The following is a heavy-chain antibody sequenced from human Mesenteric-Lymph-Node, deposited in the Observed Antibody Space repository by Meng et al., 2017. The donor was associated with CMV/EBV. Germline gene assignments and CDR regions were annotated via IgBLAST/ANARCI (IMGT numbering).Heavy chain of an antibody. CDR2: ISNSGSTI. Sequence: GESLKISCAASGFTFSDYYMSWIRQAPGKGLEWVSYISNSGSTIYYADSVKGRFTVSRDNAKNSLYLQMNSLRAEDTAVYYCARSLYHYSGSYLGYWGQGALVTVSS. CDR3: ARSLYHYSGSYLGY. V-gene: IGHV3-11*04. CDR1: GFTFSDYY. D-gene: IGHD1-26*01. J-gene: IGHJ4*03.